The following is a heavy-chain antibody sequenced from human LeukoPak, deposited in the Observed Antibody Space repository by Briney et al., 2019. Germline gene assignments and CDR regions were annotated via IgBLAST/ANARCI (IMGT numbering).Heavy chain of an antibody. CDR1: GLIVSNNY. J-gene: IGHJ4*02. CDR3: AKRHYDSSGYPN. D-gene: IGHD3-22*01. V-gene: IGHV3-23*01. CDR2: ISGNGGST. Sequence: GGSLRLSCAASGLIVSNNYMNWVRQAPGKGLEWVSAISGNGGSTYYADSVKGRFTISRDNSKNMLYLQMNSLRAEDTAVYYCAKRHYDSSGYPNWGQGTPVTVSS.